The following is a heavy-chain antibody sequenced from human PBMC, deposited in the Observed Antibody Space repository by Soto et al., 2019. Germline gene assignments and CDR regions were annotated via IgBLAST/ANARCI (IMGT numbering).Heavy chain of an antibody. D-gene: IGHD3-9*01. J-gene: IGHJ6*02. Sequence: GKGLKWVEVISYDGSNKYYADSVKGRSTISRDNSKNTLYLQMNSLRAEDTAVYYCAKDLPSGGYVILSGYSAEYYYGMDVSGQGTTVSVSS. CDR2: ISYDGSNK. CDR3: AKDLPSGGYVILSGYSAEYYYGMDV. V-gene: IGHV3-30*18.